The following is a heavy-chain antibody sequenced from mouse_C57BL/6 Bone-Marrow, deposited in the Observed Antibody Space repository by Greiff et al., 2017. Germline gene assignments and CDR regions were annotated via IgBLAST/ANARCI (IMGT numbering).Heavy chain of an antibody. D-gene: IGHD1-1*01. CDR3: ARCLRDYFDY. Sequence: VQLQQSGTELVKPGASVKLFCKASGYTFTSYWMHWVKQRPGQGLEWIGNINPSNGGTNYNEKFKSKATLTIDKSSSTAYMQLSSLTSEDAAVYYCARCLRDYFDYWGQGTTLTVAS. V-gene: IGHV1-53*01. CDR2: INPSNGGT. J-gene: IGHJ2*01. CDR1: GYTFTSYW.